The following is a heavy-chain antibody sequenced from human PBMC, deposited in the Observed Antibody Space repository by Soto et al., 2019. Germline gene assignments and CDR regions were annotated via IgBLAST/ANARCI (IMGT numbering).Heavy chain of an antibody. D-gene: IGHD3-9*01. J-gene: IGHJ6*02. CDR2: INSDGSST. Sequence: GGSLRLSCAASGFTFSSYWMHWVRQAPGKGLVWVSRINSDGSSTSYADSVKGRFTISRDNAKNTLYLQMNSLRAEDTAVYYCARDGKYYDILTGYNLYYYGMDVWGQGTTVTSP. V-gene: IGHV3-74*01. CDR3: ARDGKYYDILTGYNLYYYGMDV. CDR1: GFTFSSYW.